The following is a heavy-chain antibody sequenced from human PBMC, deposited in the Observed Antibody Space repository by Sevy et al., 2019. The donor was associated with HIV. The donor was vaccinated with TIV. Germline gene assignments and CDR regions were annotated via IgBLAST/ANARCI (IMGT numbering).Heavy chain of an antibody. D-gene: IGHD7-27*01. J-gene: IGHJ3*02. Sequence: SGPTLVKTTQTLTLTCTFSGFSLSPTGAGVGWIRQPPGKPLEWLALIYWDDDKPYSQSLKSRLTITKDTSKSQVVLTMTDMDPVDTATYFCAHRLTGRDAFDIWGQGALVTVSS. CDR1: GFSLSPTGAG. V-gene: IGHV2-5*02. CDR3: AHRLTGRDAFDI. CDR2: IYWDDDK.